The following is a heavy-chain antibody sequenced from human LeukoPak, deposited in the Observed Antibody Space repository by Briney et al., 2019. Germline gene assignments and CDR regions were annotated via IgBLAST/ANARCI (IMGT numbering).Heavy chain of an antibody. CDR2: MPYAGSNK. CDR3: AKDGGSGSGGSSDY. J-gene: IGHJ4*02. V-gene: IGHV3-30*04. D-gene: IGHD2-15*01. Sequence: GGSLRLSSAASGFNFNTYAMHWVRQAPGKGLEWVAVMPYAGSNKYYADSVKGRFTISRDNSKNTLFLHMNSLRPDDTAVYYCAKDGGSGSGGSSDYWGQGTLVTVSS. CDR1: GFNFNTYA.